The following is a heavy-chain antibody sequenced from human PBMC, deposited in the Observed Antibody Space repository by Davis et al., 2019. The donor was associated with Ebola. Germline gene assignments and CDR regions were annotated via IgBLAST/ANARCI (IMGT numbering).Heavy chain of an antibody. V-gene: IGHV4-34*01. J-gene: IGHJ6*03. CDR2: INHSGNT. CDR3: ARGDDYPFYMDV. D-gene: IGHD3-16*01. Sequence: SETLSLTCAVYGGSFSGYYWSWIRQPPGKGLEWIGEINHSGNTNFSPSLKSRVTISVDTSKNQFSLKLSSVTAADTAVYYCARGDDYPFYMDVWGKGTTVTVSS. CDR1: GGSFSGYY.